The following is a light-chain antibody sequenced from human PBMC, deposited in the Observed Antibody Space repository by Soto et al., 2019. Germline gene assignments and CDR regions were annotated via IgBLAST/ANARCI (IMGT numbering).Light chain of an antibody. CDR2: DAS. Sequence: DIQMTQSPSTLSASVGDRVTITCRASQSISGWLAWYQQKPGKAPKLLIYDASSLEGGVPSRLSGSGSGTEFTLTISSLQPDDFATYYCQQYHNYYTFGQGTKLEIK. CDR1: QSISGW. V-gene: IGKV1-5*01. J-gene: IGKJ2*01. CDR3: QQYHNYYT.